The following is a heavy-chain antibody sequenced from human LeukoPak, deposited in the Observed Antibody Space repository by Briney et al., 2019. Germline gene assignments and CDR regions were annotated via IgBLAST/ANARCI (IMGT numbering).Heavy chain of an antibody. CDR3: ARGVTLDY. CDR2: INHSGST. V-gene: IGHV4-34*01. CDR1: GGSFSGYY. D-gene: IGHD5-18*01. Sequence: AETLSLTCAVYGGSFSGYYWSWIRQPPGKGLEWIGEINHSGSTNYNPSLKSRVTISVDTSKNQFSLKLSSVTAADTAVYYCARGVTLDYWGQGTLVTVSS. J-gene: IGHJ4*02.